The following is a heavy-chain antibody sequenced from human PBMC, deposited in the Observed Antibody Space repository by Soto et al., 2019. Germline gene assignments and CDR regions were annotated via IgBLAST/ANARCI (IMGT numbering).Heavy chain of an antibody. CDR2: IYYSGST. CDR1: CGSISSYY. V-gene: IGHV4-59*01. Sequence: SETLSLTCTVSCGSISSYYWSWIRQPPGKGLEWIGYIYYSGSTNYNPSLKSRVTISVDTSKNQFSLKLSSVTAADTAVYYCARGIGSSWYGDWFDPWGQGTLVTVSS. CDR3: ARGIGSSWYGDWFDP. J-gene: IGHJ5*02. D-gene: IGHD6-13*01.